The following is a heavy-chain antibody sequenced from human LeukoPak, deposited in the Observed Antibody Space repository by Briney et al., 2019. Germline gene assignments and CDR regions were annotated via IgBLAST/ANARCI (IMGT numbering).Heavy chain of an antibody. J-gene: IGHJ5*02. Sequence: ASVKVSCKASGYTFTSYGISWARQAPGQGLEWMGWISAYNGNTNYAQKLQGRVTMTTDTSTSTAYMELRSLRSDDTAVYYCARVRFVYYDSSGPLGGWFDPWGQGTLVTVSS. V-gene: IGHV1-18*01. CDR3: ARVRFVYYDSSGPLGGWFDP. CDR2: ISAYNGNT. CDR1: GYTFTSYG. D-gene: IGHD3-22*01.